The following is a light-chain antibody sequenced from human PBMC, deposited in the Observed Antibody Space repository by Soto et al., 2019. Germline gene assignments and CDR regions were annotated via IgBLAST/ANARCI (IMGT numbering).Light chain of an antibody. CDR2: DVT. J-gene: IGLJ1*01. CDR1: SSDVGGYNY. CDR3: CASTSISRYD. Sequence: QSVLTQPAYVSGSPGQSFTISCSGTSSDVGGYNYVSWYQQHPGKAPKLMIYDVTYRHSWASNRFSGSKSGNTASLTICVLQAKYQTDYSCCASTSISRYDFGTRTKVTV. V-gene: IGLV2-14*01.